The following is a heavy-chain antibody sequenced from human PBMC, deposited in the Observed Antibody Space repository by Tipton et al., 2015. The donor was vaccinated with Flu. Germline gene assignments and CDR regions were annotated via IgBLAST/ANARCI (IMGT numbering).Heavy chain of an antibody. D-gene: IGHD2-2*01. CDR2: IKQDGSEK. Sequence: SLRLSCAASGFTFSSYWMSWVRQAPGKGLEWVANIKQDGSEKYYVDSVKGRFTISRDNAKNSLYLQMNSLRAEDTAVYYCARDLYCSSTSCYAGWYFDLWGRGTLVTVSS. V-gene: IGHV3-7*01. J-gene: IGHJ2*01. CDR3: ARDLYCSSTSCYAGWYFDL. CDR1: GFTFSSYW.